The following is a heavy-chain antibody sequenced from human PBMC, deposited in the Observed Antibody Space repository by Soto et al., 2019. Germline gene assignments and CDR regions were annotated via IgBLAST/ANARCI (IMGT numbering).Heavy chain of an antibody. D-gene: IGHD3-10*01. J-gene: IGHJ6*03. CDR2: INHSGST. CDR3: AGVRGDYGSGSYYTDPRLYYYMDV. CDR1: GGSFSGYY. V-gene: IGHV4-34*01. Sequence: PSETLSLTCAVYGGSFSGYYWSWIRQPPGKGLEWIGEINHSGSTNYNPSLKSRVTISVDTSKNQFSLKLSSVTAADTAVYYCAGVRGDYGSGSYYTDPRLYYYMDVWGKGTTVTVSS.